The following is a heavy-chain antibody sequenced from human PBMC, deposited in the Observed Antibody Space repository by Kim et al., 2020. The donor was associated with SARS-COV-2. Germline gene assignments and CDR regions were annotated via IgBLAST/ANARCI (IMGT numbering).Heavy chain of an antibody. CDR3: ARDQFYYYYYGMDV. CDR2: IYYSGST. J-gene: IGHJ6*02. V-gene: IGHV4-39*07. CDR1: GGSISSSSYY. Sequence: SETLSLTCTVSGGSISSSSYYWGWIRQPPGKGLEWIGSIYYSGSTYYNPSLKSRVTISVDTSKNQFSLKLSSVTAADTAVYYCARDQFYYYYYGMDVWGQGTTVTVSS.